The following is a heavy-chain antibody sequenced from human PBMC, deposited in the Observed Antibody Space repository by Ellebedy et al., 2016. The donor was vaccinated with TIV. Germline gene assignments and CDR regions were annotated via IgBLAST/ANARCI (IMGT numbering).Heavy chain of an antibody. Sequence: PGGSLRLSCAASGFTFSDYYMSWIRQAPGKGLEWVSYISSSGSTIYYADSVKGRFTISRDNAKNSLYLQMNSMRAEDTAVYYCARAPSIVYGSGSHRFGPWGQGTLVTVSS. CDR1: GFTFSDYY. CDR2: ISSSGSTI. V-gene: IGHV3-11*01. CDR3: ARAPSIVYGSGSHRFGP. J-gene: IGHJ5*02. D-gene: IGHD3-10*01.